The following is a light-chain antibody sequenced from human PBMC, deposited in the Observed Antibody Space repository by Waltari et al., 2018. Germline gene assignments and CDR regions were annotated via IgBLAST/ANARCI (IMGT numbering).Light chain of an antibody. J-gene: IGKJ4*01. CDR2: KAS. CDR1: QTIGTW. V-gene: IGKV1-5*03. Sequence: DIQMTQSPSTLSASVGDRVTITCRASQTIGTWLAWYQRKPGRAPNPLIYKASSLESGVSSRFSGSGSGSDFTLTISSLQPDDFATYYCQQYNSYPLTFGGGTKVEIK. CDR3: QQYNSYPLT.